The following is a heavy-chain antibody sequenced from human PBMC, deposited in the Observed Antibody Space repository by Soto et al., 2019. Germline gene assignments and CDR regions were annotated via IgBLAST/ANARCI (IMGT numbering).Heavy chain of an antibody. V-gene: IGHV3-48*03. CDR2: ITSGGTVF. D-gene: IGHD2-2*01. CDR1: GFNVGDYE. Sequence: GGSLRLSCAASGFNVGDYEMNWVRQAPGKGLEWISMITSGGTVFYYADSVRGRFAISRDDTENSLHLQMNSLRVEDTAMYYCARGQYALGVWGQGTTVTVS. J-gene: IGHJ6*02. CDR3: ARGQYALGV.